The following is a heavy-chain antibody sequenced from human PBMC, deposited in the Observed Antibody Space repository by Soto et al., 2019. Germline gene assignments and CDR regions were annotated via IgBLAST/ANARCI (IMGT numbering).Heavy chain of an antibody. D-gene: IGHD3-3*01. CDR3: ANGPPARSGYYKYYYGMDV. J-gene: IGHJ6*02. CDR2: IYHSGST. V-gene: IGHV4-38-2*01. Sequence: PSETLSLTCAVSGYSISSGYYWGWIRQPPGKGLEWIGSIYHSGSTYYNPSLKSRFTISVNTSKNQFSLKLSSVTAADTAVYYCANGPPARSGYYKYYYGMDVWGQGNTVTVSS. CDR1: GYSISSGYY.